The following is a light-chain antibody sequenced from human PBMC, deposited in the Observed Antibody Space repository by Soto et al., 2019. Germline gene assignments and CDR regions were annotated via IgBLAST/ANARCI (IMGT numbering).Light chain of an antibody. CDR1: SSNIGAGYD. CDR2: GNN. Sequence: QSVLTQPPSVSGAPGQRVTISCTGSSSNIGAGYDVHWYQQLPGTAPKLLIYGNNNRPSGVPDRFSGSKSDTSASLAITGLQAEDEADYYCQSYDSSLSGFYVFGTGTKVT. CDR3: QSYDSSLSGFYV. V-gene: IGLV1-40*01. J-gene: IGLJ1*01.